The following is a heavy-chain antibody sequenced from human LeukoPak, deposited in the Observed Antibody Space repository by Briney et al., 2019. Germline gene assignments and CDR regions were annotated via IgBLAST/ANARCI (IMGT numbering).Heavy chain of an antibody. CDR2: INHSGST. CDR3: ARGLFSWVHYFDY. V-gene: IGHV4-34*01. CDR1: GGSFSGYY. Sequence: SETLSLTCAVYGGSFSGYYWSWIRQPPGKGLEWIGEINHSGSTNYNPSLKSRVTISVDTSKNQFSLKLSSVTAADTAVYYCARGLFSWVHYFDYWGQGTLVTVSS. D-gene: IGHD3-16*01. J-gene: IGHJ4*02.